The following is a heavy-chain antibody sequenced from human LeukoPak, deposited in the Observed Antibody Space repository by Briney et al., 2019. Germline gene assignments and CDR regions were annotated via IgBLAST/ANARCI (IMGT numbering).Heavy chain of an antibody. V-gene: IGHV4-59*01. J-gene: IGHJ3*02. CDR2: IYYRGST. CDR3: ARDRRMKIAVAGNDAFDI. D-gene: IGHD6-19*01. Sequence: SETLSLTCTVSGGSISSYYWSWIRQPPGKGLEWIGYIYYRGSTNYNPSLKSRVTISVDTSKNQFSLKLSSVTAADTAVYYCARDRRMKIAVAGNDAFDIWGQGTMVTVSS. CDR1: GGSISSYY.